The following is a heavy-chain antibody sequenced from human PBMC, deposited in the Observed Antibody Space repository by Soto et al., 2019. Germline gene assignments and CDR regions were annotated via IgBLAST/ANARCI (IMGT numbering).Heavy chain of an antibody. CDR3: STRSSISGDLVDY. CDR1: GVSIISYY. D-gene: IGHD4-17*01. V-gene: IGHV4-59*01. J-gene: IGHJ4*02. CDR2: ISYIGST. Sequence: SETLSPTCTVSGVSIISYYCICIRQPPGKGLELIGYISYIGSTNYNPSLKSRVTISVDTSKNQFSLNLNSVTAADTAVYFCSTRSSISGDLVDYWGQGTLVTVSS.